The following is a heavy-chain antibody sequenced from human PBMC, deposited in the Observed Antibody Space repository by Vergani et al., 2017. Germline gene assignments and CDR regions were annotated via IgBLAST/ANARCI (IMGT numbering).Heavy chain of an antibody. J-gene: IGHJ4*02. CDR1: GFTFSNAW. V-gene: IGHV3-15*01. D-gene: IGHD5-24*01. Sequence: EVQLVESGGGLVKPGGSLRLSCAASGFTFSNAWISWVRQAPGKGLEWVGRIKSKTDGGTTDYAAPVKGRFTISRDDSKNTLYLQMNSLKTEDTAVYYCTTDVFMAPIDYWGQGTLVTVSS. CDR3: TTDVFMAPIDY. CDR2: IKSKTDGGTT.